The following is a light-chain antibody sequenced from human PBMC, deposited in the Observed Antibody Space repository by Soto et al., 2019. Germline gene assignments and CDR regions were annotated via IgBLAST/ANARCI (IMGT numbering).Light chain of an antibody. Sequence: QSALTQPASVSGSPGQSITISCTGTSSDVGGYNYVSWYQQHPGKAPKLVIYEGSKRPSGVSNRFSGSKSGNTASLTISGLQAEDEADYYCCSYAGSSLWVFGGGTKVTVL. CDR2: EGS. CDR1: SSDVGGYNY. V-gene: IGLV2-23*01. J-gene: IGLJ3*02. CDR3: CSYAGSSLWV.